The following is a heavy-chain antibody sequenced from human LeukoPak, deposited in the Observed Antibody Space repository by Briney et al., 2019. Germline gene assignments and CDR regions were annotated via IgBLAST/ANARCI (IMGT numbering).Heavy chain of an antibody. Sequence: SETLSLTCTVSGGSISSYYWSWIRQPAGKGLEWIGRIYTSGSTDYNPSLKSRVTMSVDTSKNHFSLRLSSLTAADTAMYYCARENSGDYRFDYWGQGTLVTASS. CDR1: GGSISSYY. CDR2: IYTSGST. J-gene: IGHJ4*02. D-gene: IGHD1-26*01. CDR3: ARENSGDYRFDY. V-gene: IGHV4-4*07.